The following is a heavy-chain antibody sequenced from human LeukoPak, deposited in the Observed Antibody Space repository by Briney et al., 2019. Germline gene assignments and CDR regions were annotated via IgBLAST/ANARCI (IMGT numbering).Heavy chain of an antibody. CDR1: RFTFNSYA. V-gene: IGHV3-23*01. CDR3: ARNENSGWGYFDY. CDR2: IGGSNGIT. D-gene: IGHD5-12*01. Sequence: HPGGSLRLSCAASRFTFNSYAMSWVRQAPGKGLEWVSVIGGSNGITFYVGSVKGRFTISRDNSKDTLYLQINSLRAEDTAVYYCARNENSGWGYFDYWGQGTLVTVSS. J-gene: IGHJ4*02.